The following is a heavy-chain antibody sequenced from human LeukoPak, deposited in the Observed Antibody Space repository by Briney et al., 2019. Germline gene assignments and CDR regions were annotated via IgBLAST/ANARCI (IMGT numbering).Heavy chain of an antibody. J-gene: IGHJ3*02. V-gene: IGHV3-15*01. Sequence: GGSLRLSCAASGFTFSSYAMSWVRQAPGKGLEWVGRIKSKTDGGTTDYAAPVKGRFTISRDDSKNTLYLQMSSLKTEDTAVYYCTRTATYNWNPEGAFDIWGQGTMVTVSS. CDR3: TRTATYNWNPEGAFDI. D-gene: IGHD1-20*01. CDR2: IKSKTDGGTT. CDR1: GFTFSSYA.